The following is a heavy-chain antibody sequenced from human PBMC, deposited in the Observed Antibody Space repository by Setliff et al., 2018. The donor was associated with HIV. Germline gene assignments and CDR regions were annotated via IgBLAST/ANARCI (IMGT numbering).Heavy chain of an antibody. CDR1: GGSFSGYY. CDR2: INHSGST. Sequence: SETLSLTCAVYGGSFSGYYWSWIRQPPGKGLEWIGEINHSGSTNYNPSLKSRVTISVDTSKNQFSLKLSSVTAADTGVYYCARRVARNYWYFGHWGRGTLVTVSS. V-gene: IGHV4-34*01. D-gene: IGHD2-15*01. CDR3: ARRVARNYWYFGH. J-gene: IGHJ2*01.